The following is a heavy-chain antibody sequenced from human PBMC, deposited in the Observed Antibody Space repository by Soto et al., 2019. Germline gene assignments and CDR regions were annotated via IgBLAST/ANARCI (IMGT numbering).Heavy chain of an antibody. CDR1: GFTFRNYW. CDR3: ASNYAYAEGYYFYGIDV. V-gene: IGHV3-74*01. Sequence: EVQLVESGGGLVQPGGSLRLSCAASGFTFRNYWMHWVRQAPGKGLVWVSRVNSDGDTTYYADYVKGRFTISRDNAKNTLQLQMNSLGAEDTAVYYCASNYAYAEGYYFYGIDVWGQGTTVTVSS. D-gene: IGHD3-16*01. CDR2: VNSDGDTT. J-gene: IGHJ6*02.